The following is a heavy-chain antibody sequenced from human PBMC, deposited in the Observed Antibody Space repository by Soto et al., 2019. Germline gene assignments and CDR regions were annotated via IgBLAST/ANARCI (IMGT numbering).Heavy chain of an antibody. CDR1: GFTLSYYG. J-gene: IGHJ4*02. CDR2: IWYDGGNK. CDR3: ARGYCSRTSCFDFDY. D-gene: IGHD2-2*01. V-gene: IGHV3-33*01. Sequence: GGSPRLSCAASGFTLSYYGIHWVRPAPGKGLEWVAVIWYDGGNKHYADSVKGRFTISRANSNNTVFLQMDSLRAEDTAVYYCARGYCSRTSCFDFDYWGQGTLVTVSS.